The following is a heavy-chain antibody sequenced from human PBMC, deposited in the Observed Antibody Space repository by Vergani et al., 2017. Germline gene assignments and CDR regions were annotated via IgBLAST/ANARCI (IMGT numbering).Heavy chain of an antibody. CDR3: ARGGDVVVVAAIRRLYDFDY. D-gene: IGHD2-15*01. Sequence: QVQLVQSGAEVKKPGSSVKVSCKASGGTFSSYAISWVRQAPGQGLKWMGGIIPIFGTANYAQKFQGRVTITADESTSTAYMELSSLRSEDTAVYYCARGGDVVVVAAIRRLYDFDYWGQGTLVTVSS. CDR1: GGTFSSYA. CDR2: IIPIFGTA. V-gene: IGHV1-69*01. J-gene: IGHJ4*02.